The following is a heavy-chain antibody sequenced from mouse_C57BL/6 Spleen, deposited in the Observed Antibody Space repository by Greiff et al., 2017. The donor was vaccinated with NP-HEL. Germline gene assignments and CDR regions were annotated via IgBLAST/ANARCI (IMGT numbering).Heavy chain of an antibody. J-gene: IGHJ2*01. CDR1: GFTFSDYY. CDR3: ARDPYFEY. Sequence: EVHLVESEGGLVQPGGSMKLSCTATGFTFSDYYMAWVRQVPEKGLEWVANINYDGSSTYYLDSLKSRFIISRDNAQNILYLQISSLKSEDTATYCSARDPYFEYWGHGTTLTV. CDR2: INYDGSST. V-gene: IGHV5-16*01.